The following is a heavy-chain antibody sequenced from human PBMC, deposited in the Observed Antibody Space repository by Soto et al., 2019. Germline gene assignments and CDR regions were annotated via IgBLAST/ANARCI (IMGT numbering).Heavy chain of an antibody. D-gene: IGHD3-3*01. V-gene: IGHV4-59*01. Sequence: SETLSLTCTVSGDSIRSSSYWGWIRQPPGKGLEWIGYIYYSGSTNYNPSLKSRVTISVDTSRTQFSLKLSSVTAADTAVYYCARGGDFWSGASRGYFDYWGQGTLVTVS. J-gene: IGHJ4*02. CDR3: ARGGDFWSGASRGYFDY. CDR2: IYYSGST. CDR1: GDSIRSSSY.